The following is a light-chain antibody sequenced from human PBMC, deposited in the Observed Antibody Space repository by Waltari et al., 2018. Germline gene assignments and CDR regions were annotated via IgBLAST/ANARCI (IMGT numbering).Light chain of an antibody. CDR1: GSYVGGYNY. J-gene: IGLJ2*01. V-gene: IGLV2-23*02. CDR3: CSYAGSRIHVL. CDR2: DVS. Sequence: QSALTPPASVSGSPGQSNTIPCTGTGSYVGGYNYVSWYQQYPGKAPKLMIYDVSKRPSGVSNRFSGSKSGNTASLTISGLQAEDEADYYCCSYAGSRIHVLFGGGTKLTVL.